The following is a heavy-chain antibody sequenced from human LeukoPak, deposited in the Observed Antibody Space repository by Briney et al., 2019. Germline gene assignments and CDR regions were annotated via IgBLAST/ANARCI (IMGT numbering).Heavy chain of an antibody. J-gene: IGHJ4*02. CDR3: ARDLEYSSSSGLIDY. V-gene: IGHV1-2*02. CDR2: INPNSGGT. Sequence: ASVKVSCKASGYTFTGYYMHWVRQAPGQGLEWMGWINPNSGGTNYAQKFQGRVTMTRDTSISTAYMELSRLGSDDTAVYYCARDLEYSSSSGLIDYWGQGTLVTVSS. CDR1: GYTFTGYY. D-gene: IGHD6-6*01.